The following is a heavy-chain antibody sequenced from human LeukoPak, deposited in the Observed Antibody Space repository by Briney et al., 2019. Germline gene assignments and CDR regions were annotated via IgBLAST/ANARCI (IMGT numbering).Heavy chain of an antibody. CDR3: ARVAAGTRGAFDI. V-gene: IGHV1-69*04. CDR1: GGTFSSYA. CDR2: IIPILGIA. J-gene: IGHJ3*02. Sequence: ASVKVSCKASGGTFSSYAISWVRQAPGQGLEWMGRIIPILGIANYAQKFQGRVTITADKSTSTAYMELSSLRSEDTAVYYCARVAAGTRGAFDIWGQGAMVTVSS. D-gene: IGHD6-13*01.